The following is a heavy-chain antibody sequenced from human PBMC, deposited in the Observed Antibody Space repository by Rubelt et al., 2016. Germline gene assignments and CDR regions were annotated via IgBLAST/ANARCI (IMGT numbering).Heavy chain of an antibody. CDR3: ARDFLEWSDAFDI. Sequence: QVQLVQSGAEVKKPGASVKVSCKASGYTFTSYGISWVRQAPGQGLEWMGGIIPIFGTANYAQNAQGRVTITADESTSTAYMELSSLRSEDTAVYYCARDFLEWSDAFDIWGQGTMVTVSS. CDR2: IIPIFGTA. V-gene: IGHV1-69*13. J-gene: IGHJ3*02. D-gene: IGHD3-3*01. CDR1: GYTFTSYG.